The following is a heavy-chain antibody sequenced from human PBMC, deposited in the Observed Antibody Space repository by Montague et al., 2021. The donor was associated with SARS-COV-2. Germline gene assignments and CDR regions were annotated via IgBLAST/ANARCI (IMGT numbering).Heavy chain of an antibody. V-gene: IGHV4-34*01. J-gene: IGHJ3*02. CDR1: GGSFSGYY. CDR2: INHSGSI. Sequence: SETLSLTCAVYGGSFSGYYWCWFRQHPGKELQWIGEINHSGSINYNPSFQGRVTILADKSTNQFSLKLSSVSAADTAVYYCARVPDYYGSSGYYFDAADIWGQGTMVTVSA. D-gene: IGHD3-22*01. CDR3: ARVPDYYGSSGYYFDAADI.